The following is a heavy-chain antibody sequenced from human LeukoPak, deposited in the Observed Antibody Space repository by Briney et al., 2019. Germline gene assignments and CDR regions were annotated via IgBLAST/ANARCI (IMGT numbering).Heavy chain of an antibody. Sequence: GASVKVSCKASGYTFTGYYMHWVRQAPGQGLEWMGWINPNSGGTNYAQKFQGRVTMTRDTSISTAYMELSRLRSDDTAVYYCARDRYGSGSYYNGDPDYWGQGTLVTVSS. CDR2: INPNSGGT. J-gene: IGHJ4*02. CDR3: ARDRYGSGSYYNGDPDY. D-gene: IGHD3-10*01. V-gene: IGHV1-2*02. CDR1: GYTFTGYY.